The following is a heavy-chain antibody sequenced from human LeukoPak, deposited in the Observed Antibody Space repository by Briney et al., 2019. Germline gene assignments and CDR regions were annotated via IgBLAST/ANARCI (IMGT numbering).Heavy chain of an antibody. CDR3: ARVGATAHHYYYGMDV. CDR2: ISAYNGNT. Sequence: ASVMVSCKASGYTFTSYGISWVRQAPGQGLEWMGWISAYNGNTNYAQKLQGRVTMTTDTSTSTAYMELRSLRSDDTAVYYCARVGATAHHYYYGMDVWGQGTTVTVSS. D-gene: IGHD1-26*01. CDR1: GYTFTSYG. J-gene: IGHJ6*02. V-gene: IGHV1-18*01.